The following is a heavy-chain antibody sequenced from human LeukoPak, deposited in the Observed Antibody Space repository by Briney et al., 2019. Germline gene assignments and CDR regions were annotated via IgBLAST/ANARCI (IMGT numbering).Heavy chain of an antibody. CDR2: ISDDGTTT. CDR3: ARVFATGPSFDY. Sequence: PGESLRLSCAASGFTFSSFWMHWVRQTPGKGLEWVSRISDDGTTTGYADSVKGRFTVSRDNAKNTLYLQMNSLRADDTAVYYCARVFATGPSFDYWGQGTLVTVSS. J-gene: IGHJ4*02. V-gene: IGHV3-74*01. D-gene: IGHD3-9*01. CDR1: GFTFSSFW.